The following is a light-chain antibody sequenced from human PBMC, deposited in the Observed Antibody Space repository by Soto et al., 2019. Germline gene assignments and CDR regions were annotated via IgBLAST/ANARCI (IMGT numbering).Light chain of an antibody. CDR3: QQYGSSPLT. V-gene: IGKV3-20*01. CDR1: QSVSSSY. J-gene: IGKJ4*01. CDR2: GAS. Sequence: DIVLTQSPGTLSLSPGERATLSCRASQSVSSSYLAWHQQKPGQAPRLLIYGASSRATGIPDRFSGSGSGTDFTLTISRLEPEDVAVYYCQQYGSSPLTFGGGTKVEIK.